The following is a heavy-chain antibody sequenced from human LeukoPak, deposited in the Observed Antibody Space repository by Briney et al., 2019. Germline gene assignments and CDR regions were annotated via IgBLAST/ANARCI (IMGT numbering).Heavy chain of an antibody. J-gene: IGHJ4*02. Sequence: GALRLSCAASGFTFSSYWMHWVRQAPGKGLVWVSRINSDGSSTSYADSVKGRFTISRDNAKNTLYLQMNSLRAEDTAVYYCARDRGYGYLFDYWGQGTLVTVSS. V-gene: IGHV3-74*01. D-gene: IGHD5-18*01. CDR3: ARDRGYGYLFDY. CDR1: GFTFSSYW. CDR2: INSDGSST.